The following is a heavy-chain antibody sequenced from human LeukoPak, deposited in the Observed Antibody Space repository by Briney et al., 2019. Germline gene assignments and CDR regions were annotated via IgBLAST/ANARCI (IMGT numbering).Heavy chain of an antibody. CDR2: IIPILGIA. CDR1: RGTFSNYA. CDR3: ARSPMSRDNWNAFDY. Sequence: SVKVSCKASRGTFSNYAITWMRPAPGQGLEWMGRIIPILGIANYRQKFQGRVTIIADKSTSTAYMELSSLRSEDTAVYYCARSPMSRDNWNAFDYWGQGTLVTVSS. D-gene: IGHD1-1*01. V-gene: IGHV1-69*04. J-gene: IGHJ4*02.